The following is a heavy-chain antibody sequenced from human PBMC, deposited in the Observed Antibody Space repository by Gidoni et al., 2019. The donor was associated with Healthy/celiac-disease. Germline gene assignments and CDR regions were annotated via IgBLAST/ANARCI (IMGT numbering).Heavy chain of an antibody. V-gene: IGHV1-69*15. CDR3: ARTLEWPEDRFDP. Sequence: SIIPIFGTANYAQKFQGRVTITADESTSTAYMELSSLRSEDTAVYYCARTLEWPEDRFDPWGQGTLVTVSS. D-gene: IGHD3-3*01. J-gene: IGHJ5*02. CDR2: IIPIFGTA.